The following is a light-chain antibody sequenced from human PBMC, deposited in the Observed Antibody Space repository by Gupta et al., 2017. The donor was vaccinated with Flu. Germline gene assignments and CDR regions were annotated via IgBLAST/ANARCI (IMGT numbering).Light chain of an antibody. CDR3: QQSYSTPRYT. CDR2: AAS. J-gene: IGKJ2*01. CDR1: QSISNY. V-gene: IGKV1-39*01. Sequence: DIQLTQSPSSLSASVGDRVTITRRASQSISNYLNWYQQKPGKAPKVLVYAASSLQSGVPSRFSGSGSGTDFTLTINSLQPEDFATYYCQQSYSTPRYTFGQGTKLEIK.